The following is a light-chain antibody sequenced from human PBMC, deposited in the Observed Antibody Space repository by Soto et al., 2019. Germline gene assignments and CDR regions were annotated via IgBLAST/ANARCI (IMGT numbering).Light chain of an antibody. Sequence: AIQMTQSPSSLSASVGDRATISCRASQGIGNALGWSQQKPGQPPKFLIYGASNLQSGVPPRISGSGSGTDFTLAISSLQPEDSATYCCLQDINYPWTFGQGTKVDIK. CDR1: QGIGNA. CDR3: LQDINYPWT. J-gene: IGKJ1*01. CDR2: GAS. V-gene: IGKV1-6*01.